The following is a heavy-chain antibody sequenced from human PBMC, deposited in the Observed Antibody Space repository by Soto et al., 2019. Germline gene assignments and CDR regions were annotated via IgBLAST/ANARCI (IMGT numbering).Heavy chain of an antibody. D-gene: IGHD2-15*01. J-gene: IGHJ4*02. V-gene: IGHV4-59*01. Sequence: SETLSLTCTVSGGSISSYYWSWIRQPPGKGLEWVGYIYYSGSTNYNPSLKSRVTISVDTSKNQFSLKLSSVTAADTAVYYCARGEDCSGGSCYSPGLDFDYWGQGTLVTVSS. CDR1: GGSISSYY. CDR2: IYYSGST. CDR3: ARGEDCSGGSCYSPGLDFDY.